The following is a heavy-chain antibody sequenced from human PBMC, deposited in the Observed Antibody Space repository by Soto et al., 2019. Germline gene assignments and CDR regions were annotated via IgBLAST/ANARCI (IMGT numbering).Heavy chain of an antibody. V-gene: IGHV4-59*08. J-gene: IGHJ4*02. CDR2: IYYSGST. Sequence: SETLSLTCTVSGGSISSYYWSWIRQPPGKGLEWIGYIYYSGSTNYNPSLKSRVTISVDTSKNQFSLKLSSVTAADTAVYYCARLWGWYAADYWGQGTLVTVSS. CDR3: ARLWGWYAADY. CDR1: GGSISSYY. D-gene: IGHD6-19*01.